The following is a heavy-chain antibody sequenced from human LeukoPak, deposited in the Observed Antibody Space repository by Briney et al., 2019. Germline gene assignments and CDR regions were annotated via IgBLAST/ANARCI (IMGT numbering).Heavy chain of an antibody. Sequence: PGGSLRLSCAASGFTFSSYAMHWVRQAPGKGLEYVSAISSNGGSTYYANSVKGRFTISRDNSKNTLYLQMGSLRAEDMAVNYCARDILTGYHDYWGQGTLVTVSS. V-gene: IGHV3-64*01. CDR1: GFTFSSYA. D-gene: IGHD3-9*01. CDR3: ARDILTGYHDY. CDR2: ISSNGGST. J-gene: IGHJ4*02.